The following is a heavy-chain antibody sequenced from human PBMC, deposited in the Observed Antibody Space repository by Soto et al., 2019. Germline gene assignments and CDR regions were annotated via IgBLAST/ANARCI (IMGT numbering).Heavy chain of an antibody. J-gene: IGHJ5*02. D-gene: IGHD2-15*01. CDR3: ARHKSGSDWLDP. CDR1: GGSISDISYC. Sequence: LSLTCTVSGGSISDISYCWGWIRQPPGKGLQWIGCMFYSGATYYNPSLKNRVTLSVDTSNNEFSLKLVSVTAPDTAVYYCARHKSGSDWLDPWGQGTLVTVSS. V-gene: IGHV4-39*01. CDR2: MFYSGAT.